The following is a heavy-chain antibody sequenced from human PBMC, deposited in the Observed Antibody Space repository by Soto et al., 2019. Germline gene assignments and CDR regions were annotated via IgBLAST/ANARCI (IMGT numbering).Heavy chain of an antibody. Sequence: WASVKVSCKASGYTFTTFSFTWVRQAPGQGLEWMGWISVNNGNTKYAQEFQGRVSMTTDTSTSTAYMELRSLRSDDTAVYFCARGRAATLAATGYDYWGQGTLVTVSS. V-gene: IGHV1-18*01. D-gene: IGHD6-13*01. J-gene: IGHJ4*02. CDR3: ARGRAATLAATGYDY. CDR2: ISVNNGNT. CDR1: GYTFTTFS.